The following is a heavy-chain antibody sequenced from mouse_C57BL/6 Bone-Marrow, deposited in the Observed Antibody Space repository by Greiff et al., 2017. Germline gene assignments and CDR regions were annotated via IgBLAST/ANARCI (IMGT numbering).Heavy chain of an antibody. J-gene: IGHJ2*01. V-gene: IGHV1-59*01. CDR3: ARVRVVAFDY. CDR2: IDPSDSYT. Sequence: QVQLQQPGAELVRPGTSVKLSCKASGYTFTSYWMHWVKQRPGQGLEWIGVIDPSDSYTNYNQKFKGKATLTVDTSSSTAYMQLSSLTSEDSAVYYCARVRVVAFDYWGQGTTLTVSS. CDR1: GYTFTSYW. D-gene: IGHD1-1*01.